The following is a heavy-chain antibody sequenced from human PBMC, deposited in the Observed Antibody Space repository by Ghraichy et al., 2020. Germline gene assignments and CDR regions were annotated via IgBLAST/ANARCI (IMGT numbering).Heavy chain of an antibody. CDR3: AKGVTASGPPFNWFDR. V-gene: IGHV3-23*01. J-gene: IGHJ5*02. CDR2: ISGSGSTT. CDR1: GFTFSSYD. Sequence: SCVASGFTFSSYDMNWVRQAPGKGLEWVSGISGSGSTTYNADSVKGRFTISRDNSKKTLYLQMNSLRVGDTAVYYCAKGVTASGPPFNWFDRWGQGTLVTVSS. D-gene: IGHD6-13*01.